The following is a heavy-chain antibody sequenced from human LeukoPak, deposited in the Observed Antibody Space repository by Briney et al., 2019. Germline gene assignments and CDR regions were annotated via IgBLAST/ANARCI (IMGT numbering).Heavy chain of an antibody. CDR1: GGSISSGDYY. CDR3: ARRLGRPNTDIDY. J-gene: IGHJ4*02. V-gene: IGHV4-39*07. Sequence: PSETLSLTCTVSGGSISSGDYYWSWIRQPPGKGLEWIGSVYHSGSTYYNPSLKSRVTISVDTSKNQFSLTLSSVTAADTAVYYCARRLGRPNTDIDYWGQGTLVTVSS. D-gene: IGHD3-16*01. CDR2: VYHSGST.